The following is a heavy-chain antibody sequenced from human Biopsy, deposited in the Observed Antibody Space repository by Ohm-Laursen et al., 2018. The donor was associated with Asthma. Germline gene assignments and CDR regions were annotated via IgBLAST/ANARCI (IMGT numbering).Heavy chain of an antibody. CDR2: ISYDGSSI. CDR1: GFTFSGYT. Sequence: SLRLSCAASGFTFSGYTMNWVRQAPGKGLEWVAVISYDGSSIYYADSVKGRFTVSRDNSKNTLFLQMNSLRAEDTAVYYCTRTTTVTTTYAMDVWGRGTTVTVSS. CDR3: TRTTTVTTTYAMDV. D-gene: IGHD4-17*01. V-gene: IGHV3-30*14. J-gene: IGHJ6*02.